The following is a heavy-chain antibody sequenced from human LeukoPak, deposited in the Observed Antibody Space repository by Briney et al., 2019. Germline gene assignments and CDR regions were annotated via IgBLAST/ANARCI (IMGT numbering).Heavy chain of an antibody. Sequence: PGGSLRLSCVASGFTFSSYAMSWVRQAPGRGLEWVSGISGSGGSTYYADSVKGRFTISRDNSKNTLYLQVNSLRAEDTAVYYCAKGGKWDVTPFDYWGQGTLVTVSS. D-gene: IGHD1-26*01. CDR2: ISGSGGST. V-gene: IGHV3-23*01. CDR1: GFTFSSYA. CDR3: AKGGKWDVTPFDY. J-gene: IGHJ4*02.